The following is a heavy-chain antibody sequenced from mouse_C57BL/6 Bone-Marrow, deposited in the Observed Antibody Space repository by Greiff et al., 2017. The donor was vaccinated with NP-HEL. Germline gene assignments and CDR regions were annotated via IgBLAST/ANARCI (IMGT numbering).Heavy chain of an antibody. V-gene: IGHV7-1*01. Sequence: EVKLMESGGGLVQSGRSLRLSCATSGFTFSDFYMEWVRQAPGKGLEWIAASRNKANDYTTEYSASVKGRFIVSRDTSQSILYLQMNALRAEDTAIYYCARDAYWGQGTTLTVSS. CDR1: GFTFSDFY. CDR3: ARDAY. J-gene: IGHJ2*01. CDR2: SRNKANDYTT.